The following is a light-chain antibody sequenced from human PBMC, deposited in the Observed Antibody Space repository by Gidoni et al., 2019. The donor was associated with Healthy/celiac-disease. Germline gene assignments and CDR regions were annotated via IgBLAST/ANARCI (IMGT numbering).Light chain of an antibody. CDR1: QSLSNSY. V-gene: IGKV3-20*01. J-gene: IGKJ1*01. Sequence: EILFTHSPCTLSLSPWEIATLSCRASQSLSNSYLAWYQQKPGQAPGLLIYGASSRATGIPDRFSGSGSGTDFTLTISRLEPEDFAVYYCQQYGSSTATFGQGTKVEIK. CDR3: QQYGSSTAT. CDR2: GAS.